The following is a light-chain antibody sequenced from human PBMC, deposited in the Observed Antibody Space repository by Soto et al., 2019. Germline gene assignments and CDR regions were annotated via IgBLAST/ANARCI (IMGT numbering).Light chain of an antibody. Sequence: ETVLTQSPGTLSLSPGERATLSCRASQSVTSNYLAWYQQKPGQAPRLLIYVASRRATGIPDRFSGSGSGTDFTLTISRLEPEDCAVYYCQQYGSSPPITFGQGTRLDIK. V-gene: IGKV3-20*01. CDR1: QSVTSNY. J-gene: IGKJ5*01. CDR3: QQYGSSPPIT. CDR2: VAS.